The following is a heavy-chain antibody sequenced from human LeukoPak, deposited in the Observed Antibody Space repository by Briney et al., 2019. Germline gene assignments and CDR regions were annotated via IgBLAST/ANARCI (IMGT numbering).Heavy chain of an antibody. CDR2: ISSSGSTI. V-gene: IGHV3-48*03. CDR1: GFTFSSYE. Sequence: GGSLRLSCAASGFTFSSYEMNWVRQAPGKGLEWVSYISSSGSTIYYADSVKGRFTISRDNAKNSLYLQTNSLRAEDTAVYYCARDSKWFGEFTFDYWGQGTLVTVSS. D-gene: IGHD3-10*01. CDR3: ARDSKWFGEFTFDY. J-gene: IGHJ4*02.